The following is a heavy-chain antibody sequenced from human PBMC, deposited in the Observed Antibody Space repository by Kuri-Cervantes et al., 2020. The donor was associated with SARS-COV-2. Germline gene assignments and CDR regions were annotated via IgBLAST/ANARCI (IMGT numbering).Heavy chain of an antibody. V-gene: IGHV1-8*01. D-gene: IGHD3-10*01. CDR3: ATVRYYYGSGSPHRASDYYGMDV. Sequence: ASVKVSCKASGYTFISYDINWVRQATGQGLEWMGWMNPNSGNTGYAQKFQGRVTMTRNTSISTAYMELSSLRSEDTAVYYCATVRYYYGSGSPHRASDYYGMDVWGQGTTVTVSS. J-gene: IGHJ6*02. CDR2: MNPNSGNT. CDR1: GYTFISYD.